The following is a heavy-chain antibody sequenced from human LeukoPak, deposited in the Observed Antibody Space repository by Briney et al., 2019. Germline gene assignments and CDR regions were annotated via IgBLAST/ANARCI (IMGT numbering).Heavy chain of an antibody. V-gene: IGHV3-30*18. D-gene: IGHD6-19*01. CDR3: AKDLRQWLVLGNYYYGMDV. CDR2: ISYDGSNK. Sequence: GGSLRLSCAASGFTFSSYAMSWVRQAPGKGLEWVAVISYDGSNKYYADSVKGRFTISRDNSKDTLYLQMNSLRAEDTAVYYCAKDLRQWLVLGNYYYGMDVWGKGTTVTVSS. CDR1: GFTFSSYA. J-gene: IGHJ6*04.